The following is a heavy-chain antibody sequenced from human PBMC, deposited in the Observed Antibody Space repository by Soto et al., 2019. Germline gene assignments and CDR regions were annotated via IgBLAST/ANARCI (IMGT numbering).Heavy chain of an antibody. CDR1: GDSVSSNSAA. V-gene: IGHV6-1*01. D-gene: IGHD1-7*01. J-gene: IGHJ6*02. CDR3: AREVRTFWNYPNYYYYGMDG. Sequence: SQTLSLTCAISGDSVSSNSAAWNWIRQSPSRGLEWLGRTYYRSKWYNDYAVSVKSRITINPDTSKNQFSLQLNSVTPEDTAVYYCAREVRTFWNYPNYYYYGMDGRGQGTTVTVSS. CDR2: TYYRSKWYN.